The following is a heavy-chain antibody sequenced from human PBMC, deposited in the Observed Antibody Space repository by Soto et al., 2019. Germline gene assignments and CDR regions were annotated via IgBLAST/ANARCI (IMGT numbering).Heavy chain of an antibody. CDR2: INAFIGNT. D-gene: IGHD3-10*01. V-gene: IGHV1-18*01. CDR1: GYTFTSYG. Sequence: QVQLVQSGVEVKKPGASVKVSCKASGYTFTSYGVSWVRQAPGQGLAWMGWINAFIGNTNYAQKLQGRITVTTDTSTRTAEMELRSLRSDYTPVYYCARGAYYLGSGANFFDLWGQGTLVTAAS. CDR3: ARGAYYLGSGANFFDL. J-gene: IGHJ5*02.